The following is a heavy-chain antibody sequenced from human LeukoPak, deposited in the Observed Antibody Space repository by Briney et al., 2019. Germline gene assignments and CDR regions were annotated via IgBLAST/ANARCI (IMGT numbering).Heavy chain of an antibody. CDR1: GASTSDKY. D-gene: IGHD6-19*01. Sequence: PSETLSLTCTASGASTSDKYWSWIRQSPGRTLEWIGHIYNGRNTKYNPSLTSQVTISVDTSKNQFSLSLTSVTAADTAMYYCAQTTGWPGFDFWGPGALVTVSS. CDR2: IYNGRNT. V-gene: IGHV4-59*08. CDR3: AQTTGWPGFDF. J-gene: IGHJ4*02.